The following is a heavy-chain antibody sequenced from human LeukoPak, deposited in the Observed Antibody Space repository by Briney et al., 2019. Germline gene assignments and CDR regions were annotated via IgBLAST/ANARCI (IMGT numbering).Heavy chain of an antibody. CDR2: IYNSGTT. V-gene: IGHV4-31*03. Sequence: PSQTLSLTCTVSGGSISTGGYYWTWIRQHPGKGLEWIGYIYNSGTTYYNPSLKSRVTIALDTSKNQFSLRLSSVSAADTAVYYCARHYKSTRTTVFDYWGQGTLVTVSS. D-gene: IGHD4-11*01. CDR1: GGSISTGGYY. J-gene: IGHJ4*02. CDR3: ARHYKSTRTTVFDY.